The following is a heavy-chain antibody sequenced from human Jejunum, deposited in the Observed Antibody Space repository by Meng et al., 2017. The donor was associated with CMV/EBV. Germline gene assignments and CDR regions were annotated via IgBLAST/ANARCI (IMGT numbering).Heavy chain of an antibody. D-gene: IGHD7-27*01. CDR2: TYYRSNWST. V-gene: IGHV6-1*01. CDR1: GDSVSSNRAA. J-gene: IGHJ5*02. Sequence: GDSVSSNRAAWTWIRQSPSRGLEWLGRTYYRSNWSTDYALSVKSRITISPDTSKNQVSLHLTSLTPEDTAMYYCVRSSTTGGFDPWGQGTLVTVSS. CDR3: VRSSTTGGFDP.